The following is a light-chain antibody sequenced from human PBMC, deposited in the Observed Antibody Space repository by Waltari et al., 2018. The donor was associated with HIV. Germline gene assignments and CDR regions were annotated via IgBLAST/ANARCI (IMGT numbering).Light chain of an antibody. Sequence: DIQMTQSPSSLSGSVGDKITITCRASQDISNYVAWYQQKPGKIPQLLIYAASTLQSGVPSRFSGVGSGTEFNFTIRSLQPEDVGTYYCQRYNSAPRTFGQGSTV. CDR1: QDISNY. J-gene: IGKJ1*01. CDR2: AAS. V-gene: IGKV1-27*01. CDR3: QRYNSAPRT.